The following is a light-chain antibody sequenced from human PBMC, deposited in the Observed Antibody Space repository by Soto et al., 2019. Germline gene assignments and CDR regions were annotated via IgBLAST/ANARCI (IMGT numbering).Light chain of an antibody. CDR3: QKYNTAPQT. Sequence: DIQMTQSPSSLPARVGDRDTITRRASQGIIDNVAWDQQKPGRAPKLLIYAASTLQSGVPSRFSGSGSGTDFTLTISSMQPEDVATYYCQKYNTAPQTFGQVTKVLIK. CDR2: AAS. V-gene: IGKV1-27*01. CDR1: QGIIDN. J-gene: IGKJ1*01.